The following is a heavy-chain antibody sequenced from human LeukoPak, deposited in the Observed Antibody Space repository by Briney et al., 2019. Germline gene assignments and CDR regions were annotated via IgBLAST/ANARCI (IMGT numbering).Heavy chain of an antibody. CDR1: GYSISSGYY. CDR2: IHYSGNT. J-gene: IGHJ4*02. D-gene: IGHD6-6*01. CDR3: ARGSSSSGPFDY. V-gene: IGHV4-38-2*02. Sequence: MPSETLSLTCTVSGYSISSGYYWGWIRQPPGKGLEWIGSIHYSGNTYYNPSLKSRVTISVDTSKNQFSLKLSSVTAADTAVYYCARGSSSSGPFDYWGQGTLVAVSS.